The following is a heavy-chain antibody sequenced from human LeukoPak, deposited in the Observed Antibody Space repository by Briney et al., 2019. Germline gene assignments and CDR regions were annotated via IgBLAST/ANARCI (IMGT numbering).Heavy chain of an antibody. Sequence: PGRSLRLSCAASGFTFSSYGMHWVRQAPGKGLEWVAVISYDGSNKYYADSVKGRFTISRDNSKNTLYLQMNSLRAEDTAVYYCARGGIAARFAYWGQGTLVTVSS. D-gene: IGHD6-6*01. J-gene: IGHJ4*02. V-gene: IGHV3-30*03. CDR2: ISYDGSNK. CDR3: ARGGIAARFAY. CDR1: GFTFSSYG.